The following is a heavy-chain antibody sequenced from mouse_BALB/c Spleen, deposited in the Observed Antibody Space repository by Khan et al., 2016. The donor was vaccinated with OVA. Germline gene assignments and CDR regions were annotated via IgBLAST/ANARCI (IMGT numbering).Heavy chain of an antibody. Sequence: QVQLKQSGPGLVAPSQSLSITCTVSGFSLSRYNIHWVRQPPGKGLEWLGMIWGGGGTDYNSTLKSRLSISKDNSKSHAFLKMNRLQTDDTAMYYCARAYYRYDGYYAMDYWGQGTSVTVSS. V-gene: IGHV2-6-4*01. D-gene: IGHD2-14*01. CDR2: IWGGGGT. J-gene: IGHJ4*01. CDR1: GFSLSRYN. CDR3: ARAYYRYDGYYAMDY.